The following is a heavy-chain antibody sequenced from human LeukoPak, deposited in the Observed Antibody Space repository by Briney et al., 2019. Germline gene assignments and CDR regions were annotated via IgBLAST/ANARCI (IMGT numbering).Heavy chain of an antibody. D-gene: IGHD6-13*01. CDR3: ARDLEAAAAFN. CDR2: IIPILGIA. V-gene: IGHV1-69*04. CDR1: GGTFSSYA. Sequence: SVKVSCKASGGTFSSYAISWVRQAPGQGLEWMGRIIPILGIANYAQKFQGRVTITADESTSTAYMELSSLRSEDTAVYYCARDLEAAAAFNWGQGTLVTVSS. J-gene: IGHJ4*02.